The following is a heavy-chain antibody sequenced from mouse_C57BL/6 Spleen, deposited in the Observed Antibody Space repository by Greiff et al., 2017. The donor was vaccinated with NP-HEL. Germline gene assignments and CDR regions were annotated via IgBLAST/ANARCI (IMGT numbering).Heavy chain of an antibody. J-gene: IGHJ3*01. D-gene: IGHD1-3*01. CDR2: ISSGSSTI. CDR1: GFTFSDYG. Sequence: EVKLVESGGGLVKPGGSLKLSCAASGFTFSDYGMHWVRQAPEKGLEWVAYISSGSSTIYYADTVKGRFTISRDNAKNTLFLQMTSLRSEDTAMYYCASVGWFAYWGQGTLVTVSA. V-gene: IGHV5-17*01. CDR3: ASVGWFAY.